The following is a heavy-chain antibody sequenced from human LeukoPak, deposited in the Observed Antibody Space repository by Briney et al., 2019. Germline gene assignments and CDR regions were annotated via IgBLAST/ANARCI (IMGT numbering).Heavy chain of an antibody. D-gene: IGHD2-8*01. V-gene: IGHV4-34*01. CDR3: VQGVLMVYAIGWFDP. Sequence: SETLSLTCAVYGGSFNDYSWSWIRQPPGKGLGWIGEINHSGGTNNNPSLMSRVIMSVDTSKNQFSLKLSSVTAADTAVYYCVQGVLMVYAIGWFDPWGQGTLVTVSS. CDR1: GGSFNDYS. CDR2: INHSGGT. J-gene: IGHJ5*02.